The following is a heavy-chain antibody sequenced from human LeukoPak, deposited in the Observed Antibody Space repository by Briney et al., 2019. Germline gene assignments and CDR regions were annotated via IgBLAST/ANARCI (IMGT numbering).Heavy chain of an antibody. D-gene: IGHD6-13*01. V-gene: IGHV3-21*01. CDR3: ARRDGYSSSNPYFQH. J-gene: IGHJ1*01. CDR2: ISSSSSYI. CDR1: GFTFSSYS. Sequence: GGSLRLSCAASGFTFSSYSMNWVRQAPGKGLEWVSSISSSSSYIYYADSVKGRFTISRDNAKNSLYLQMNSLRAEDTAVYYCARRDGYSSSNPYFQHWGQGTLVTVSS.